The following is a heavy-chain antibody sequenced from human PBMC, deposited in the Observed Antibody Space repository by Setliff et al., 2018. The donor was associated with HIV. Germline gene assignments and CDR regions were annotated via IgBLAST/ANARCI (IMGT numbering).Heavy chain of an antibody. CDR2: ISQSGST. CDR3: ARGPYYYNSSGQISAEYFQH. V-gene: IGHV4-30-2*01. D-gene: IGHD3-22*01. J-gene: IGHJ1*01. CDR1: GGSISSSGYS. Sequence: SETLSLTCTVSGGSISSSGYSWSWIRQPPGKGLEWIGYISQSGSTYYNPSLKSRVTISVDRSKNQFSLKLSSVTAADTAVYYCARGPYYYNSSGQISAEYFQHWGQGTLVTVSS.